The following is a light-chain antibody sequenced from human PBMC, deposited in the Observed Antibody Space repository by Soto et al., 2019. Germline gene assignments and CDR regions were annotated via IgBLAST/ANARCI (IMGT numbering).Light chain of an antibody. CDR3: CSYAGSSTRV. Sequence: QSALTQPRSVSGSPGQSVTISCTGTSSDVGGYKYVSWYQQHPDKAPKLVIYDVTKRPSGVPDRFSGSTSGTTASLTISGLQAEDEGDYHCCSYAGSSTRVFGTGTKLTVL. CDR2: DVT. J-gene: IGLJ1*01. V-gene: IGLV2-11*01. CDR1: SSDVGGYKY.